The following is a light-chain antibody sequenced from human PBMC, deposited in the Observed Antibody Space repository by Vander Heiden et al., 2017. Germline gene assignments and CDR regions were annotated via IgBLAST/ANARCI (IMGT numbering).Light chain of an antibody. CDR3: QQYNNWPQA. CDR2: GAS. V-gene: IGKV3-15*01. CDR1: QSVSSN. Sequence: EKVMTQSSDIPALSPGERATLSCRASQSVSSNLTWYQQKPGQAPRLLIYGASTRDTGIPARFSGSGSGTEFTLTISSLQSEDIAVYYCQQYNNWPQAFGQGTKVEIK. J-gene: IGKJ1*01.